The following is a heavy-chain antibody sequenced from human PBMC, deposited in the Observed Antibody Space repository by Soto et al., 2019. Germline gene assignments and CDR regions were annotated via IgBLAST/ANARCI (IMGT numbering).Heavy chain of an antibody. Sequence: SETLSLTCAVYGGSFSGYYWSWIRQPPGKGLEWIGEINHSGSTNYNPSLKSRVTISVDTPKNQFSLKLSSVTAADTAVYYCARPIYGDYDYYMDVWGKGTTVTVSS. CDR1: GGSFSGYY. J-gene: IGHJ6*03. V-gene: IGHV4-34*01. CDR2: INHSGST. D-gene: IGHD4-17*01. CDR3: ARPIYGDYDYYMDV.